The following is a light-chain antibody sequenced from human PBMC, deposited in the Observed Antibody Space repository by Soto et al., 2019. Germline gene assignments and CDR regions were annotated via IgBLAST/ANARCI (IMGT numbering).Light chain of an antibody. Sequence: DLQMTQSPSTLSGSVGDRVTITCRASQTISSWLAWYQQKPGKAPKLLIYKASTLKSGAPSRFSGSGSGTEFTLTITSLQPDDFATYYCQQYNTFATFGQGTKVDIK. V-gene: IGKV1-5*03. CDR1: QTISSW. CDR2: KAS. CDR3: QQYNTFAT. J-gene: IGKJ1*01.